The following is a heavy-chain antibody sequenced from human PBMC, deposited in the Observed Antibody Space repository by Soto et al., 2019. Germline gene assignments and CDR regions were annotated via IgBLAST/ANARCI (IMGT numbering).Heavy chain of an antibody. J-gene: IGHJ4*02. V-gene: IGHV4-30-4*01. CDR2: IYYSGST. D-gene: IGHD6-13*01. Sequence: QVQLRESGPGLVKPSQTLSLTCTVSGGSISSGDYYWSWIRQPPGKGLEWIGNIYYSGSTYYNPSLKSRVTISIDTTKDQFSRKLSSVTDADTAVYYCARVGYSSSWIDYWGQGTLVTVSS. CDR3: ARVGYSSSWIDY. CDR1: GGSISSGDYY.